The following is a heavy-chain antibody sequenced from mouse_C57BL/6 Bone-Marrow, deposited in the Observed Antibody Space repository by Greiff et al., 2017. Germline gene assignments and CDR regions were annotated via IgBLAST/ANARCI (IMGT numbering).Heavy chain of an antibody. CDR2: IYPGDGDT. D-gene: IGHD2-10*02. CDR3: GYGPYWCFGV. J-gene: IGHJ1*03. CDR1: GYAFSSSW. V-gene: IGHV1-82*01. Sequence: QVQLQQSGPELVKPGASVKISCKASGYAFSSSWMNWVKQRPGKGLEWIGRIYPGDGDTNYNGKFKGKATLTADNSSRTAYMQLSSLKSEDSAVYFCGYGPYWCFGVWGTGTTVTVSS.